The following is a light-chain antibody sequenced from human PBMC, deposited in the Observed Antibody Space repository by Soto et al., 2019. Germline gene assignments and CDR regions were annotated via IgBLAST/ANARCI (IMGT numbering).Light chain of an antibody. V-gene: IGKV1-5*03. CDR3: QQYNSYPCT. Sequence: DIQMTQSPSTLSASVGERVTITCRASQSISSWLAWYQQKPGKAPKLLIYKASSLEVGLPSRFSGSGSGTVFTLTIISLQPDDFASYYGQQYNSYPCTFGQGTKLEI. CDR2: KAS. J-gene: IGKJ2*02. CDR1: QSISSW.